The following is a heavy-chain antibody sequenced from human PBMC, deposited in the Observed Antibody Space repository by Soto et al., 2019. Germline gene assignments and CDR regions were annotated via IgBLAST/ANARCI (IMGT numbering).Heavy chain of an antibody. V-gene: IGHV4-59*12. CDR2: IYYNGNT. J-gene: IGHJ6*02. CDR1: RGSISTYY. CDR3: ARKLSGGSYKYYYGMDV. Sequence: SETLSLTCPVSRGSISTYYWSWIRQPPGKGLECIGYIYYNGNTNYNPSLKSRVTISVDTSKNQFTLKLSSVTAADTAVYYCARKLSGGSYKYYYGMDVWGQGTTVTVSS. D-gene: IGHD2-15*01.